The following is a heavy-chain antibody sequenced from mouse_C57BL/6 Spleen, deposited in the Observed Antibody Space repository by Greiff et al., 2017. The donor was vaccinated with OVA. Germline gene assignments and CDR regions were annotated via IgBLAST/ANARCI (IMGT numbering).Heavy chain of an antibody. Sequence: EVKVEESGGGLVQPGGFMKLSCVASGFTFSNYWMNWVRQSPETGLEWVAQIRLKSDNYATHYAESVKGRFTISRDDSKSSVYLQMNNLRAEDTGIYYCTGQGYFDYWGQGTTLTVSS. CDR2: IRLKSDNYAT. V-gene: IGHV6-3*01. J-gene: IGHJ2*01. CDR1: GFTFSNYW. CDR3: TGQGYFDY. D-gene: IGHD3-2*02.